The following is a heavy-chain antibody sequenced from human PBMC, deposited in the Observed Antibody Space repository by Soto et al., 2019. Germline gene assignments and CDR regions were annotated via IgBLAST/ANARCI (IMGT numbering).Heavy chain of an antibody. V-gene: IGHV4-59*01. CDR1: GGSISSYY. J-gene: IGHJ6*04. D-gene: IGHD1-26*01. CDR3: ARALVGATKMDV. CDR2: IYYSGST. Sequence: PSETLSLTCTVSGGSISSYYWSWIRQPPGKGLEWIGYIYYSGSTNYNPSLKSRVTISVDTSKNQFSLKLSSVTAADTAVYYCARALVGATKMDVWGKGTTVTVSS.